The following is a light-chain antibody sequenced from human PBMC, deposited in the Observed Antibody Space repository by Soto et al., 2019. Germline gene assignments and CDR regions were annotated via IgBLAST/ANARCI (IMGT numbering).Light chain of an antibody. Sequence: EIVLTQSPGTLSLSPGERATLSCRASQSVSSNYLAWYQQKPGQAPRLLIYGASSRATGIPDRFSGSGSGTDFTLTISRLEPEDCAVYYCQQYGSSPTFGPGTKVDIK. J-gene: IGKJ3*01. CDR2: GAS. CDR1: QSVSSNY. V-gene: IGKV3-20*01. CDR3: QQYGSSPT.